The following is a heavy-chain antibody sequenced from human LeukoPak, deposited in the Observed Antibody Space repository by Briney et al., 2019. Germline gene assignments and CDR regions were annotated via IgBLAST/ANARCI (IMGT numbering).Heavy chain of an antibody. V-gene: IGHV3-48*03. CDR1: GFTFSSYE. Sequence: TGGSLRLSCAASGFTFSSYEMNWLRQAPGKGLEWVSYVSSSGSTIYYADSVKGRFTISRDNAKNSLYLQMNSLRAEDTAVYYCARAYYDSSGDYWGQGTLVTVSS. CDR2: VSSSGSTI. CDR3: ARAYYDSSGDY. D-gene: IGHD3-22*01. J-gene: IGHJ4*02.